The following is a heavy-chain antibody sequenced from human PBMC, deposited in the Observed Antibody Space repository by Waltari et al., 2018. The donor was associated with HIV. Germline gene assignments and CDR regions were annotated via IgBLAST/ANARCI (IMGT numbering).Heavy chain of an antibody. J-gene: IGHJ4*02. V-gene: IGHV3-30*18. CDR2: ISYDGSKT. CDR3: AKDPRGYTYTGDY. CDR1: GFSFSYYD. D-gene: IGHD5-18*01. Sequence: QGQLVESGGGVVQPGKSLRLSCAACGFSFSYYDMHWVGQAQGKGLDWVALISYDGSKTSDADSVKGRFTISRDNSKNTLFLQIHSLTTDDTAVYYCAKDPRGYTYTGDYWGQGTQVTVSS.